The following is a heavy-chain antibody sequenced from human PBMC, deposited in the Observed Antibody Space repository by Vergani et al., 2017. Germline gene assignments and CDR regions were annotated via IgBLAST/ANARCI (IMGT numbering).Heavy chain of an antibody. CDR2: ISSSSSYI. CDR1: GFTFSSYS. J-gene: IGHJ4*02. D-gene: IGHD6-13*01. V-gene: IGHV3-21*01. Sequence: VQLVQSGGGLVKPGGSLRLSCAASGFTFSSYSMNWVRQAPGKGLEWVSSISSSSSYIYYADSVKGRFTISRDNAKNSLYLQMNSLRAEDTAVYYCARRKQQLYYFDYWGQGTLVTVSS. CDR3: ARRKQQLYYFDY.